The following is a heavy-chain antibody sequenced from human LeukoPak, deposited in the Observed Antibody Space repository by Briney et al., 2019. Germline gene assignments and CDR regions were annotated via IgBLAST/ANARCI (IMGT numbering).Heavy chain of an antibody. J-gene: IGHJ4*02. CDR2: INHSGST. CDR1: GGSFSGYY. V-gene: IGHV4-34*01. Sequence: SETLSLTCAVYGGSFSGYYWSWIRRPPGKGLEWIGEINHSGSTNYNPSLKSRVTISVDTSKNQFSLKLSSVTAADTAVYYCARGDCSGGSCYTIFDYWGQGTLVTVSS. CDR3: ARGDCSGGSCYTIFDY. D-gene: IGHD2-15*01.